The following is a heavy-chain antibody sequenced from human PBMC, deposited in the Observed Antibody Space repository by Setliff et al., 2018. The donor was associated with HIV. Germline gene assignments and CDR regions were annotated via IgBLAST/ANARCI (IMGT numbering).Heavy chain of an antibody. CDR1: GGSISSYY. CDR3: ARGAELLWFGELHNIPYFDY. J-gene: IGHJ4*02. Sequence: PSETLSLTCTVSGGSISSYYWSWIRQPPGKGLEWIGYIYYSVSTNYNPSLKSRVTISVDTSKNQFSLKLSSVTAADTAVYYCARGAELLWFGELHNIPYFDYWGQGTLVTVS. CDR2: IYYSVST. D-gene: IGHD3-10*01. V-gene: IGHV4-59*01.